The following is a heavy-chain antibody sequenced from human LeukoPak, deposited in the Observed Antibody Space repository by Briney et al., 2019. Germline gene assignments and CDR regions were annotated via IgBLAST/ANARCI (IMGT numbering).Heavy chain of an antibody. CDR2: IKQDGSEK. D-gene: IGHD6-6*01. CDR3: ARAGFALAPHRGTPFDY. J-gene: IGHJ4*02. CDR1: GFTFSSYW. Sequence: GGSLRLSCAASGFTFSSYWMIWVRQAPGKGLEWVANIKQDGSEKYYVDSVKGRFTISRDNAKNSLDLQMNSLRAEDTAVYYCARAGFALAPHRGTPFDYWGQGTLVTVSS. V-gene: IGHV3-7*01.